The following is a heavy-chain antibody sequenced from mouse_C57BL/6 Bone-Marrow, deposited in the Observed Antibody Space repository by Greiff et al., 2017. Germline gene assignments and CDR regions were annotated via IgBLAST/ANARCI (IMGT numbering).Heavy chain of an antibody. CDR1: GFNFKDYY. V-gene: IGHV14-2*01. Sequence: VQLQQSGAELVKPGASVKLSCTASGFNFKDYYMHWVKQRTEQGLEWIGRIDPEDGKTKYAPKFQGKATITADTSTNTAYLQLSSLTSEDTAVYYSALYGSSPAWFAFWGQGTLVTVSA. CDR3: ALYGSSPAWFAF. J-gene: IGHJ3*01. CDR2: IDPEDGKT. D-gene: IGHD1-1*01.